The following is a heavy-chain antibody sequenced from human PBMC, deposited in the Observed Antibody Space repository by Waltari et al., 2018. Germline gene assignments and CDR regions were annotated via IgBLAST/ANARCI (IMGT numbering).Heavy chain of an antibody. J-gene: IGHJ5*02. CDR1: GYTFINYE. V-gene: IGHV1-8*02. CDR3: ARGRDVFANFDYNWFDP. Sequence: QVQLVQTGAEVLRPGAAVKVSCQASGYTFINYEINWVRQAAGQGREWMGWVKPNSGTTAYEQKFQGRISLTWDTFTRTAYMELSNLRSDDTAVFYCARGRDVFANFDYNWFDPWGQGTLVTVSS. CDR2: VKPNSGTT. D-gene: IGHD3-3*01.